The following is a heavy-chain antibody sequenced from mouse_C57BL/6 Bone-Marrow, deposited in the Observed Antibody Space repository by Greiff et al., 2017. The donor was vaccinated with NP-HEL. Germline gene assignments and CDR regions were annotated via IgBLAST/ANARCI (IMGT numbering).Heavy chain of an antibody. Sequence: EVKLVESGAELVRPGASVKLSCTASGFNIKDDYMHWVKQRPEQGLEWIGWIDPENGDTEYASKFQGKATITADTSSNTAYLQLSSLTSEDTAVYYCTTITTVVAQYYFDYWGQGTTLTVSS. CDR1: GFNIKDDY. CDR3: TTITTVVAQYYFDY. CDR2: IDPENGDT. J-gene: IGHJ2*01. V-gene: IGHV14-4*01. D-gene: IGHD1-1*01.